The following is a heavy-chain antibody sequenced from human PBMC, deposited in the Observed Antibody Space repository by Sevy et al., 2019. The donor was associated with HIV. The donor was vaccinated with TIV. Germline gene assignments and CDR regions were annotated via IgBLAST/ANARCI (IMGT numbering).Heavy chain of an antibody. Sequence: SGPTLVKPTQTLTLTCTFSGFSLTTSGVGVGWIRQPPGKALEWLALIYWNDGKRYSPSLKSSLTITKDTSKNQVALTLTNVDPVDTATYYCAHQKDDSTGYYYPFDYWGQGTLVTVSS. D-gene: IGHD3-22*01. CDR1: GFSLTTSGVG. CDR3: AHQKDDSTGYYYPFDY. CDR2: IYWNDGK. V-gene: IGHV2-5*01. J-gene: IGHJ4*02.